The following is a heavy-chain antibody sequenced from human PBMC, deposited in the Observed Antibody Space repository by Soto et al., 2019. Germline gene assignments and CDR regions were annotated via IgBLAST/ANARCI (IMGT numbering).Heavy chain of an antibody. CDR3: ARLSNWFDP. CDR2: IYYSGST. Sequence: PSETLSLTCTVSGGSISSYYWSWIRQPPGKGLEWIGYIYYSGSTNYNPSLKSRVTISVDTSKNQFSLKLSSVTAADTAVYYCARLSNWFDPWGQGTLVT. J-gene: IGHJ5*02. CDR1: GGSISSYY. V-gene: IGHV4-59*01.